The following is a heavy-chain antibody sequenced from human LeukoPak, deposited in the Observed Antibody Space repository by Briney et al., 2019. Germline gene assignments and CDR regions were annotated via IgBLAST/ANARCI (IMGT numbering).Heavy chain of an antibody. CDR2: IYPGDSDT. V-gene: IGHV5-51*01. D-gene: IGHD2-15*01. J-gene: IGHJ6*04. CDR1: GYSFTSYW. CDR3: ARQCSGGSCYFSYGMDV. Sequence: GESLKISCKGSGYSFTSYWIGWVRQMPGKGLEWMGIIYPGDSDTRYSPSFQGHVTVSADKSISTAYLQWSSLKASDTAMYYCARQCSGGSCYFSYGMDVWGKGTTVTVSS.